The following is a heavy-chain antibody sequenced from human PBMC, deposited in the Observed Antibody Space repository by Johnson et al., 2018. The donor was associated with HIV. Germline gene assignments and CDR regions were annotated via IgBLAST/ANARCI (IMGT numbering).Heavy chain of an antibody. CDR1: GFTFSSYA. V-gene: IGHV3-30*04. CDR3: AKDRGLSAFDI. Sequence: QVQLVESGGGVVQPGRSLRLSCAASGFTFSSYAMHWVRQAPGKGLEGVAVISYDGSNKYYADSVKGRFTISRDNSKNTLYLQMNSLGAEDTAVYYCAKDRGLSAFDIWGQGTMVTVSS. D-gene: IGHD3-10*01. J-gene: IGHJ3*02. CDR2: ISYDGSNK.